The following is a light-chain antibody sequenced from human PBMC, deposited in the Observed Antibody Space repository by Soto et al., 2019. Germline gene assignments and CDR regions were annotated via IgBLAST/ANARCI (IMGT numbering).Light chain of an antibody. CDR3: LQYSTYPFS. CDR2: QAS. Sequence: DIPMTQTPSTLSASVGDRDTITCRASQSVGGGLAWYQQTPGKAPKLLIYQASSLEGGAPSRFSGSGSGADFTLTISSLQSDDVATYYCLQYSTYPFSFGGGTKVEIK. V-gene: IGKV1-5*03. CDR1: QSVGGG. J-gene: IGKJ4*01.